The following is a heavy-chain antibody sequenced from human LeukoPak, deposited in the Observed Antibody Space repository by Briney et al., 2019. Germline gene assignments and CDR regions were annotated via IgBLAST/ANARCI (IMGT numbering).Heavy chain of an antibody. V-gene: IGHV3-23*01. CDR2: ISGSGSGT. D-gene: IGHD3-22*01. J-gene: IGHJ3*02. CDR1: GFTFSSYA. Sequence: GGSLRLSCAASGFTFSSYAMSWVRQAPGKGLEWVSAISGSGSGTYYADSVKGRFTISRDNSKNTLYLQMNSLRAEDTAVYYCAKRTDTSGNRGGALDIWGQGTMVAVSS. CDR3: AKRTDTSGNRGGALDI.